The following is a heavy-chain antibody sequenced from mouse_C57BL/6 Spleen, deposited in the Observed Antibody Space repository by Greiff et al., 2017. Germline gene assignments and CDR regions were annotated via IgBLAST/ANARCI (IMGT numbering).Heavy chain of an antibody. CDR1: GFTFSDYG. Sequence: DVMLVESGGGLVKPGGSLKLSCAASGFTFSDYGMHWVRQAPEKGLEWVAYISSGSSTIYYADTVKGRFTISRDNAKNTLFLQMTSLRSEDTAMYYCAITSNYGPYYYAMDYWGQGTSVTVSS. V-gene: IGHV5-17*01. CDR2: ISSGSSTI. D-gene: IGHD2-5*01. CDR3: AITSNYGPYYYAMDY. J-gene: IGHJ4*01.